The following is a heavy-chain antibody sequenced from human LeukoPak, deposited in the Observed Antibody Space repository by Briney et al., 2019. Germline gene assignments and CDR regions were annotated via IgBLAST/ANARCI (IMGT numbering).Heavy chain of an antibody. V-gene: IGHV4-59*01. CDR1: GSSISSYY. J-gene: IGHJ6*02. D-gene: IGHD3-16*01. CDR3: ARDGGDSLYGMDV. CDR2: IYYSGST. Sequence: KPSETLSLTCTVSGSSISSYYWSWIRQPPGKGLEWIGYIYYSGSTNYNPSLKSRVTISVDASKNQFSLKLSSVTAADTAVYYCARDGGDSLYGMDVWGQGTTVTVSS.